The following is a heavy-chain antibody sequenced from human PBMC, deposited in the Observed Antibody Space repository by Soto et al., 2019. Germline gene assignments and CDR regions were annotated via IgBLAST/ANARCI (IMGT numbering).Heavy chain of an antibody. CDR1: GFGFTFSTSA. Sequence: PGGSLRLSCAASGFGFTFSTSAMSWVRQAPGKGLEWVSSISGSGGSTYYADSVRGRFTISRDNSRNMLYLQMNSLRAEDTAVYYCAKAQRNSSPTRTAFDIWGQGTMVTVSS. CDR2: ISGSGGST. CDR3: AKAQRNSSPTRTAFDI. D-gene: IGHD3-22*01. V-gene: IGHV3-23*01. J-gene: IGHJ3*02.